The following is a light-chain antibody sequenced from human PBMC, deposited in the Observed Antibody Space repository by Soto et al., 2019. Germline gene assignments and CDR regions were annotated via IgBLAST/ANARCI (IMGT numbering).Light chain of an antibody. Sequence: IVVTQSPATRSVSKGESATLSCRASQRVSSDLAWYQQKPGQAPRLLIYSTSTRATGFPARFSGGGSGTEFTLTISSLQSEDSAVYYCRQYNKWPITFGQGTRLENK. CDR3: RQYNKWPIT. J-gene: IGKJ5*01. CDR1: QRVSSD. CDR2: STS. V-gene: IGKV3-15*01.